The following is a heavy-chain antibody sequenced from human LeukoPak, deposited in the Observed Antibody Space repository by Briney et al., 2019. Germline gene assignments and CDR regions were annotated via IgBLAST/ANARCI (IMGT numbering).Heavy chain of an antibody. V-gene: IGHV3-66*04. D-gene: IGHD3-16*01. J-gene: IGHJ4*02. CDR3: TRRPRYDQGDS. CDR2: IYSGGST. CDR1: GFTVSGNY. Sequence: GGSLRLSCAASGFTVSGNYMTWVRQAPGKGLEWVSVIYSGGSTYYADSVKGRFTISRDNSKNTLYLQINSLRAEDTAVYYCTRRPRYDQGDSWGQGTLVTVSS.